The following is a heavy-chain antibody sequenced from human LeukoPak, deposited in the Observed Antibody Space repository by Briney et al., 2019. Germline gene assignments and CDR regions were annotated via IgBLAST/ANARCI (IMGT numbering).Heavy chain of an antibody. J-gene: IGHJ4*02. V-gene: IGHV3-30*18. Sequence: GRSLRLSCAASGFTFSSYGMHWVRQAPGKGLEWVAVISYDGSNKYYADSVKGRFTISRDNSKNTLYLQMNSLRAEDTAVYYCAKDVKVGAHYFDYWGQGTLDTVSS. CDR3: AKDVKVGAHYFDY. D-gene: IGHD1-26*01. CDR2: ISYDGSNK. CDR1: GFTFSSYG.